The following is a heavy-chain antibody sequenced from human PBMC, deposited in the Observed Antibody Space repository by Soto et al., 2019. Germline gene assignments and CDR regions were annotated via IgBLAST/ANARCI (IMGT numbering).Heavy chain of an antibody. CDR1: GYTFTSYA. V-gene: IGHV1-3*01. CDR2: INASNGNT. D-gene: IGHD6-25*01. Sequence: ASVKVSCKASGYTFTSYAMHWVRQAPGQRLEWMGWINASNGNTKYSQKFQGRVTITRDTSASTAYMELSSLRSEDTAVYYCARDIVARIAAGLYGMDVWGQGTTVTVSS. CDR3: ARDIVARIAAGLYGMDV. J-gene: IGHJ6*02.